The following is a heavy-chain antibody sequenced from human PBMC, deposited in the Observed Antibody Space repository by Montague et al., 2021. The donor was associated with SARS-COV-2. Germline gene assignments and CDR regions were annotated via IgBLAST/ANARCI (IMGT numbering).Heavy chain of an antibody. CDR2: IDWDDDK. D-gene: IGHD6-13*01. J-gene: IGHJ4*02. CDR1: GFSLSTSGMC. Sequence: PALVKPTQTLTLTCTFSGFSLSTSGMCVSWIRQPPGKALEWLARIDWDDDKYYGTSLKTRLTISKDTSKNQVVLTMTNMDPVDTATYYCARIFDSSWPTFDYWGQGTLVTVSS. V-gene: IGHV2-70*11. CDR3: ARIFDSSWPTFDY.